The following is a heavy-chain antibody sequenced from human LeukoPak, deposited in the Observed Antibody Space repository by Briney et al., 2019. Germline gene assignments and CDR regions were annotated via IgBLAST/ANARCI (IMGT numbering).Heavy chain of an antibody. J-gene: IGHJ4*02. CDR2: IWNGGSIQ. D-gene: IGHD6-19*01. V-gene: IGHV3-33*01. CDR3: ARSNGGIPVGGGHSSGWADY. Sequence: GRSLRLSCAASGFTFRSYGMLWVRQAPGEGLECVAFIWNGGSIQYYADSVKGRFTISRDSSKNTLFLQMNSLRPEDTAVYYCARSNGGIPVGGGHSSGWADYWGQGTLVTVSS. CDR1: GFTFRSYG.